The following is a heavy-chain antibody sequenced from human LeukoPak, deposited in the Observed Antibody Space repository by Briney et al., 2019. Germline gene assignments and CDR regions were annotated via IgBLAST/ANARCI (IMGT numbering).Heavy chain of an antibody. CDR2: INHSGST. Sequence: SETLSLTCAVYGGSFSGYYWSWIRQPPGKGLEWIGEINHSGSTNYNPSLKSRVTISVDTSKNQFSLKLSSVTAADTAVYYCARGEWGYCSSTSCYAATYYYYYYGMDVWGQGTTVTVSS. CDR1: GGSFSGYY. CDR3: ARGEWGYCSSTSCYAATYYYYYYGMDV. V-gene: IGHV4-34*01. D-gene: IGHD2-2*01. J-gene: IGHJ6*02.